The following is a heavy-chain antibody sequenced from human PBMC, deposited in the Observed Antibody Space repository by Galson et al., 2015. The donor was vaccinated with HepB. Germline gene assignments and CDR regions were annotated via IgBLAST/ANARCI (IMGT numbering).Heavy chain of an antibody. V-gene: IGHV1-69*04. D-gene: IGHD3-16*02. J-gene: IGHJ4*02. CDR1: GGTFSSYA. CDR2: IIPILGIA. Sequence: SVKVSCKASGGTFSSYAISWVRQAPGQGLEWMGRIIPILGIANYAQKFQGRVTITADKSTSTAYMELSSLRSEDTAVYYCARDRVGDYVWGSYPMHFDYWGQGTLVTVSS. CDR3: ARDRVGDYVWGSYPMHFDY.